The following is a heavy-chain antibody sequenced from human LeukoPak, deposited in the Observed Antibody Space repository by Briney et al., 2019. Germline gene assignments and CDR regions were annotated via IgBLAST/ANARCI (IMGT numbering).Heavy chain of an antibody. V-gene: IGHV1-3*03. CDR1: GYTFTSYA. Sequence: ASVKVSCKASGYTFTSYAMHWVRQAPGQRLEWMGWINAGNGNTKYSQEFQGGVTITRDTSASTAYMELSSLRSGDMAVYYCARGVAVAGTGIDYWGRGTLVTVSS. J-gene: IGHJ4*02. D-gene: IGHD6-19*01. CDR3: ARGVAVAGTGIDY. CDR2: INAGNGNT.